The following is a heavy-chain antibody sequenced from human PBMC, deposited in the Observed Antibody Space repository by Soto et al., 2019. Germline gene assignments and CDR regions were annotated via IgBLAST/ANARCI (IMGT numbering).Heavy chain of an antibody. CDR1: GGSFSGYY. J-gene: IGHJ6*03. D-gene: IGHD6-6*01. CDR2: INHSGTT. CDR3: ARAWYSRSSRDYMDV. Sequence: SETLSLTCAVYGGSFSGYYWSWIRQPPGKGLEWVGEINHSGTTNYSPSLKSRVTISLDTSKNQFSLKLSFVTAADTAVYYCARAWYSRSSRDYMDVWGKGTTVTVSS. V-gene: IGHV4-34*01.